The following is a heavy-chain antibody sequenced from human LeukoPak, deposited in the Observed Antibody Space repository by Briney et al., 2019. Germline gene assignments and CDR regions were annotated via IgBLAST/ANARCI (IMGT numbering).Heavy chain of an antibody. V-gene: IGHV3-7*01. CDR1: GFTFSRYW. CDR2: IKQDGSEK. Sequence: GGSLRLSCAASGFTFSRYWMTWVRQAPGKGLEWVANIKQDGSEKYYVDSVKGRFTISRDNAKNSLYLQMNSLRAEDTAVYYCARGSGDSRFDYWGQGTLVTVSS. CDR3: ARGSGDSRFDY. J-gene: IGHJ4*02. D-gene: IGHD4-17*01.